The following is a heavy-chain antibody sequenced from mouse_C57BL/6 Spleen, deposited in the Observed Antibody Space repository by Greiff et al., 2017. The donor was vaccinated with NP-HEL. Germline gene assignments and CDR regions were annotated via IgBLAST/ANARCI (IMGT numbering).Heavy chain of an antibody. V-gene: IGHV1-69*01. CDR1: GYTFTSYW. D-gene: IGHD1-1*01. CDR2: IDTSDSYP. J-gene: IGHJ4*01. Sequence: VQLQQPGAELVMPGASVKLSCKASGYTFTSYWMHWVKQRPGQGLEWIGEIDTSDSYPNYNQKVKGKSTLTVDKSSSTAYMQLSSLTSEDSAVYYCARHSPYYYGSSPYAMDDWGQGTSVTVSS. CDR3: ARHSPYYYGSSPYAMDD.